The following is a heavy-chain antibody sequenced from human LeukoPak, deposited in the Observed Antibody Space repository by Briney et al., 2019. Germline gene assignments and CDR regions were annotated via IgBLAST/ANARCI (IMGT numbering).Heavy chain of an antibody. Sequence: GASVKVSCKASGYTFTSYGISWVRQAPGQGLEWMGWISAYNGNTNYAQKLQGRVTMTTDTSTSTAYMELRSLRSDDTAVYYCARGGYCSSTSCPGGWGDYWGQGTLVTVSS. CDR2: ISAYNGNT. V-gene: IGHV1-18*01. J-gene: IGHJ4*02. CDR1: GYTFTSYG. D-gene: IGHD2-2*01. CDR3: ARGGYCSSTSCPGGWGDY.